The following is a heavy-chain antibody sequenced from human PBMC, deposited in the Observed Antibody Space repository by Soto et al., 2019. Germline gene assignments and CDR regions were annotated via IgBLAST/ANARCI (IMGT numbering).Heavy chain of an antibody. D-gene: IGHD1-26*01. CDR1: GFTFSSYA. CDR2: ISYDGSNK. CDR3: VAVDDNTTPR. J-gene: IGHJ4*02. V-gene: IGHV3-30-3*01. Sequence: GGSLRLSCAASGFTFSSYAMHWVRQAPGKGLEWVAVISYDGSNKYYADSVKGRFTISRDNSKNTLYLQMNSLRAEDTAVYYCVAVDDNTTPRWGQGTLVTVSS.